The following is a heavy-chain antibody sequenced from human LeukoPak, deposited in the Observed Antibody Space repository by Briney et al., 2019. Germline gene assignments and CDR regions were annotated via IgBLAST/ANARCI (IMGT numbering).Heavy chain of an antibody. J-gene: IGHJ3*02. CDR2: INPHSGDT. D-gene: IGHD6-13*01. Sequence: GASVKVSCKASGYTFTDYYMHWVRQAPGQGLEWMGWINPHSGDTNYAQKFQGRVPMTRDTSISTAYMELSRLRSDDTAVYYCARSMGRIAAAGTPDIFDIWGQGTMVTVSS. CDR3: ARSMGRIAAAGTPDIFDI. CDR1: GYTFTDYY. V-gene: IGHV1-2*02.